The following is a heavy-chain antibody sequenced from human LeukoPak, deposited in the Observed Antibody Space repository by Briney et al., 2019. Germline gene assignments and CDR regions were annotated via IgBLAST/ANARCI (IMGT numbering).Heavy chain of an antibody. D-gene: IGHD2-2*01. CDR1: GCKFTNHW. Sequence: GESLRISCQASGCKFTNHWIGWVRQMSGQGLERMGIVNPDDSETTYSPSFQGQVTISVDKSVSTAYLQWTSLKASDTAMYYCARLVVPAAISYWGQGTLVNVFS. V-gene: IGHV5-51*01. CDR3: ARLVVPAAISY. J-gene: IGHJ4*02. CDR2: VNPDDSET.